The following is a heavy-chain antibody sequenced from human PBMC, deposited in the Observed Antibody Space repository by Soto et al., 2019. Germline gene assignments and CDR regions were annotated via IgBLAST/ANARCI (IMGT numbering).Heavy chain of an antibody. CDR2: IYSGGST. Sequence: EVQLVESGGGLVQPGGSLRLSCAASGFTVSSNYMSWVRQAPGKGLEWVSVIYSGGSTYYADSVKGRFTISRDNSXNXLXHQMNSLRAEDTAVYYCARHYYDSSGYYSIHDAFDIWGQGTMVTVSS. J-gene: IGHJ3*02. D-gene: IGHD3-22*01. CDR1: GFTVSSNY. CDR3: ARHYYDSSGYYSIHDAFDI. V-gene: IGHV3-66*04.